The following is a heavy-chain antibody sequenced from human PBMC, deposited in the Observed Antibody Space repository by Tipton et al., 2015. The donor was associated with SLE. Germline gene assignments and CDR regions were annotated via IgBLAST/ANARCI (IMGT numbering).Heavy chain of an antibody. Sequence: TLSLTCTVSGGSISSGSYYWSWIRQPAGKGLEWIGHIYTSGSTNYNPSLKSRVTISVDTSKNQFSLKLSSVTAADTAVYYCATQAGIAVAGEYWGQGTLVTVSS. D-gene: IGHD6-19*01. V-gene: IGHV4-61*09. J-gene: IGHJ4*02. CDR3: ATQAGIAVAGEY. CDR2: IYTSGST. CDR1: GGSISSGSYY.